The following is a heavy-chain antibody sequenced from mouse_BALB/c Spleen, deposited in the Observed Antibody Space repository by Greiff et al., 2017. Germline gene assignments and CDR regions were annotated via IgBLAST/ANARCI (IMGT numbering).Heavy chain of an antibody. Sequence: EVKLVESGGGLVKPGGSLKLSCAASGFTFSDYYMYWVRQTPEKRLEWVATISDGGSYTYYPDSVKGRFTISRDNAKNNLYLQMSSLKSEDTAMYYCARGISLLRGGNYFDYWGQGTTLTVSS. CDR3: ARGISLLRGGNYFDY. CDR1: GFTFSDYY. J-gene: IGHJ2*01. CDR2: ISDGGSYT. D-gene: IGHD1-2*01. V-gene: IGHV5-4*02.